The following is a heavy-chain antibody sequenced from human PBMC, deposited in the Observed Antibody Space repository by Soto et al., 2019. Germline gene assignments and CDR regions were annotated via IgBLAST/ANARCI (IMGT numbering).Heavy chain of an antibody. CDR3: AKDRSSSWSHDY. CDR2: ISYDGRNK. CDR1: GFTFSSSG. D-gene: IGHD6-13*01. J-gene: IGHJ4*02. Sequence: GGSLRLSCAASGFTFSSSGMHWVRQAPGKGLEWVAVISYDGRNKYYADSVKGRFTISRDNSKNTLYLQMNSLRGEDTAVYHCAKDRSSSWSHDYWGQGTLVTVSS. V-gene: IGHV3-30*18.